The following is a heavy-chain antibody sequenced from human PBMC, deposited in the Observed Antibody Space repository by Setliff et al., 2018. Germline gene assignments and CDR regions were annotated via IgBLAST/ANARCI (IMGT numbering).Heavy chain of an antibody. CDR1: GGSISGYY. J-gene: IGHJ3*02. V-gene: IGHV4-59*12. D-gene: IGHD2-2*01. CDR2: IYYTGSP. Sequence: SETLSLTCTVSGGSISGYYWSWIRQPPGKGLEWIGNIYYTGSPSYSPSLRSRGTISVDTSKNQFSLILRSVTAADTAVYYCARGRMRGSCSGPSCTYDPFDIWGQGTPVTVSS. CDR3: ARGRMRGSCSGPSCTYDPFDI.